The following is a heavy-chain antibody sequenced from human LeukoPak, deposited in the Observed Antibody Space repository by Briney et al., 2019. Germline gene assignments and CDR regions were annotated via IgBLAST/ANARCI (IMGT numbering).Heavy chain of an antibody. CDR2: VYYTGGST. V-gene: IGHV4-59*01. CDR1: GGSTSSYY. J-gene: IGHJ4*02. Sequence: SETLSLTCTVSGGSTSSYYWSWIRQPPGKGLEWIGYVYYTGGSTNYNPSLKSRVTISVDTSKNQFSLKLSSVTAADTAVYYCARGENWNYVGYYFDYWGQGTLVTVSS. CDR3: ARGENWNYVGYYFDY. D-gene: IGHD1-7*01.